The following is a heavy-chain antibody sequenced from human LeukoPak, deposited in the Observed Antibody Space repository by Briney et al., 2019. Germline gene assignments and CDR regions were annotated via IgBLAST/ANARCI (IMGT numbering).Heavy chain of an antibody. Sequence: GGSLRLSCAASGFTFSSYSMNWVRQAPGKGLEWVSSISSSSSYIYYADSVKGRFTISRDNSKNTLYLQMNSLRAEDTAVYYCAKQAYGDYGLDAFDIWGQGTMVTVSS. D-gene: IGHD4-17*01. CDR2: ISSSSSYI. CDR3: AKQAYGDYGLDAFDI. CDR1: GFTFSSYS. J-gene: IGHJ3*02. V-gene: IGHV3-21*04.